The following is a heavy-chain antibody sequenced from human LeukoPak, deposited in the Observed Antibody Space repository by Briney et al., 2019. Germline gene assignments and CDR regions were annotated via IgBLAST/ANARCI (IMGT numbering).Heavy chain of an antibody. V-gene: IGHV4-4*07. CDR1: GGSISSYY. J-gene: IGHJ5*02. Sequence: SETLSLTCTVSGGSISSYYWSWIRQPAGKGLEWIGRIYTSGSTNYNPSLKSRVTMSVDSSKNQFSLKLSSVTAADTAVYYCARATGCSSTSCYNWFDPWGQGTLVTASS. CDR3: ARATGCSSTSCYNWFDP. CDR2: IYTSGST. D-gene: IGHD2-2*01.